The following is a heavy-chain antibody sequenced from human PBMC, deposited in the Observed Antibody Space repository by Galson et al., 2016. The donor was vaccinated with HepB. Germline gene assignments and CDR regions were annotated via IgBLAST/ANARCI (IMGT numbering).Heavy chain of an antibody. Sequence: SETLSLTCTVSGGSVSSSSYHWGWIRQPPGRGLEWVGSIYYNGNPYYNPSPQSRVTTSVDTSKYQFSLKLRSVTAADTAVYYCVRHREDNWNDPDWFDPWGQGILVSVSS. J-gene: IGHJ5*02. CDR2: IYYNGNP. CDR1: GGSVSSSSYH. V-gene: IGHV4-39*01. CDR3: VRHREDNWNDPDWFDP. D-gene: IGHD1-20*01.